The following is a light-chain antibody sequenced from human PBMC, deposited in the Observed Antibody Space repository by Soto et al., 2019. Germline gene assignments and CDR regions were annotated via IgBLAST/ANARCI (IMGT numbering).Light chain of an antibody. CDR1: QSVRSN. CDR3: QQYNSSPGT. Sequence: ELVLTQSPVTLSVSRGDRATLSCRASQSVRSNLAWYQHKPGQAPSLLIYGAFTRATGIPARFRGTESGTDYTLTLSTLQPEDSALYVGQQYNSSPGTFSGGTKVDIK. J-gene: IGKJ4*01. CDR2: GAF. V-gene: IGKV3-15*01.